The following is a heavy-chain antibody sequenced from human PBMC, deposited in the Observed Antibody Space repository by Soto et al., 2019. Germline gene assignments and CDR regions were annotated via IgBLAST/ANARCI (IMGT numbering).Heavy chain of an antibody. CDR3: AKDYYDILTGYSPYYYYGMDV. CDR1: GFTFDDYA. J-gene: IGHJ6*02. D-gene: IGHD3-9*01. Sequence: GGSLRLSCAASGFTFDDYAMHWVRQAPGKGLEWVSGISWNSGSIGYADSVKGRFTISRDNAKNSLYLQMNSLRAEDTALYYCAKDYYDILTGYSPYYYYGMDVWGQGTTVTVSS. CDR2: ISWNSGSI. V-gene: IGHV3-9*01.